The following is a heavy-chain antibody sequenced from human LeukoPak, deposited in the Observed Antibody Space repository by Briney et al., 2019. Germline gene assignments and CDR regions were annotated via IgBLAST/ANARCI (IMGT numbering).Heavy chain of an antibody. Sequence: GGSLRLSCAASGFTFSSYAMSWVRQAPGKGLEWVSAISGSGGSTYYADSVKGRFTISRDNSKDTLYLQMTSLRAEDTAVYYCARRGLKEFDYWGQGTLVTVSS. CDR1: GFTFSSYA. J-gene: IGHJ4*02. V-gene: IGHV3-23*01. D-gene: IGHD3-10*01. CDR2: ISGSGGST. CDR3: ARRGLKEFDY.